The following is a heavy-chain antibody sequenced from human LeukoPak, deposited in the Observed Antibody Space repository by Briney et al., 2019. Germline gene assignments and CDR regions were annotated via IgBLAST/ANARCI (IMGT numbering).Heavy chain of an antibody. CDR3: ARGFVRFLEDRHYYYYYGMDV. J-gene: IGHJ6*02. CDR1: GGSISSYY. Sequence: SETLSLTCTVSGGSISSYYWSWIRQPPGKGLEWIGYIYYSGSTNYNPSLKSRVTISVDTSKNQFSLKLSSVTAADTAVYYCARGFVRFLEDRHYYYYYGMDVWGQGTTVTVSS. V-gene: IGHV4-59*12. D-gene: IGHD3-3*01. CDR2: IYYSGST.